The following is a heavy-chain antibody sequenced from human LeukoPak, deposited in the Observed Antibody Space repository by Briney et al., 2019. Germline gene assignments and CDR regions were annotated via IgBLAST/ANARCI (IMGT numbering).Heavy chain of an antibody. CDR1: GFSLSGAW. Sequence: PGGSLRLSCAASGFSLSGAWMSWVRQAPGKGLECVGRIKPKTDGGTTDYAEPVNDRFSVPRDDSKNTLYLQINSLTTEDTGLYYCTQLSRGYWGQGTQVTVSS. V-gene: IGHV3-15*01. J-gene: IGHJ4*02. D-gene: IGHD1-1*01. CDR2: IKPKTDGGTT. CDR3: TQLSRGY.